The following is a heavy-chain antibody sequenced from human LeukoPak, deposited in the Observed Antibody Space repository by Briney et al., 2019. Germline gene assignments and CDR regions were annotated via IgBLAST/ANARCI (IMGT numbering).Heavy chain of an antibody. V-gene: IGHV1-58*01. Sequence: GASVKVSCKASGFTFTSSAVQWVRQARGQRLEWIGWIVVGSGNTNYAQKFQERVTITRDTSTSTAYMELSTLRSEDTAVYYCAADQGATDFQHWGQGTLVTVSS. CDR2: IVVGSGNT. J-gene: IGHJ1*01. D-gene: IGHD1-26*01. CDR1: GFTFTSSA. CDR3: AADQGATDFQH.